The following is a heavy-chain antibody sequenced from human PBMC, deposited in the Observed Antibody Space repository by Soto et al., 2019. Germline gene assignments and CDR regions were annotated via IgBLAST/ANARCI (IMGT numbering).Heavy chain of an antibody. CDR2: IDPSDSYT. V-gene: IGHV5-10-1*01. CDR3: ARPLAGENAFDY. Sequence: PGESLKISCKGSGYSFTSYWISWVRQMPGKGLEWMGRIDPSDSYTNYSPSFQGHVTISADKSISTAYLQWSSLKASDTAMYYCARPLAGENAFDYRGQRTLVTVSS. J-gene: IGHJ4*02. D-gene: IGHD3-10*01. CDR1: GYSFTSYW.